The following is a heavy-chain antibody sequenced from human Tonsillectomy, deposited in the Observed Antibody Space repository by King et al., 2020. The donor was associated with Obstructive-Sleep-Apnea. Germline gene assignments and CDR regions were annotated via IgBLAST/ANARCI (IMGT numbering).Heavy chain of an antibody. CDR3: ARDSSYTATFDY. Sequence: DEQLVQSGGGLVKPGGSLRLSCAASGFTFSSYSMNWVRQAPGKGLEWGSSISSSSIYIYYADSGKGRFTISRDNAKNSLYLQMNSLRAEDTAVYYCARDSSYTATFDYWGQGTLVTVSS. V-gene: IGHV3-21*01. CDR1: GFTFSSYS. J-gene: IGHJ4*02. CDR2: ISSSSIYI. D-gene: IGHD5-18*01.